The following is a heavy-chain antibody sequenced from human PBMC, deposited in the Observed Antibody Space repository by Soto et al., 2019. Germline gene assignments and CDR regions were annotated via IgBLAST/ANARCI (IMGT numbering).Heavy chain of an antibody. D-gene: IGHD6-13*01. V-gene: IGHV2-5*02. J-gene: IGHJ5*02. Sequence: QISLKESGPTLVQPTQTLTLTCTFSGFSLTSNGVGVGWIRQPPGKALEWLALIYWDDTERYSPSLKTRLTITKDTSKNQVVLTMTYTDPVDTATYYCAHEGYGSDNGYDPWGQGTLVTVSS. CDR1: GFSLTSNGVG. CDR3: AHEGYGSDNGYDP. CDR2: IYWDDTE.